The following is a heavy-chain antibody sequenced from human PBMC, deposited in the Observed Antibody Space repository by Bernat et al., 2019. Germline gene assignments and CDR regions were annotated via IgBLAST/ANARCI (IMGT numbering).Heavy chain of an antibody. D-gene: IGHD6-19*01. J-gene: IGHJ2*01. V-gene: IGHV3-23*01. CDR3: ARDGGGAVADNWYFAL. CDR1: GFTFSSYA. CDR2: ISGSGGST. Sequence: EVQLLESGGGLVQPGGSLRLSCAASGFTFSSYAMSWVRQAPGKGLEWVSAISGSGGSTSYADSVKGRFTITRDNSKKTLYLQMNSRGAEDTAVYCWARDGGGAVADNWYFALWGRGTLVTVSS.